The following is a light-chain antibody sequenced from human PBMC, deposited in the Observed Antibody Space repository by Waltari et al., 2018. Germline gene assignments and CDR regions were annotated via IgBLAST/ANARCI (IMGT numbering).Light chain of an antibody. CDR3: SSCSYTPTTTVV. J-gene: IGLJ1*01. Sequence: QSALTQPASVSGSPGQSITISCTGTFSDVGCYHYVPWYQHHPGKAPKLIVYEVTDRPSGVSNRFSGSKSGDTASLTISGLQAEDEADYYCSSCSYTPTTTVVFGTGTRVTVL. CDR1: FSDVGCYHY. CDR2: EVT. V-gene: IGLV2-14*01.